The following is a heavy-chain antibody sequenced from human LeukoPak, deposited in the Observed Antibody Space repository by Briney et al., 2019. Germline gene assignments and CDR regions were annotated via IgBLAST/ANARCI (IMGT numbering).Heavy chain of an antibody. J-gene: IGHJ4*02. CDR2: IASDGSST. CDR3: ARGRPHGNDY. D-gene: IGHD4-23*01. V-gene: IGHV3-74*01. CDR1: GFTFSSYW. Sequence: AGSLRLSCAASGFTFSSYWMNWVRQAPGKGLVWVSRIASDGSSTTYADSVKGRFSISRDNAKNTLYLQMNSLRVEDTAVYYCARGRPHGNDYWGQGTLVTVSS.